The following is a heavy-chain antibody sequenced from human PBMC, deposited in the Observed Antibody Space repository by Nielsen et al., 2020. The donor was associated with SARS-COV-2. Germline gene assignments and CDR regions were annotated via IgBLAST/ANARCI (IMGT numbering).Heavy chain of an antibody. CDR1: GFTFSSYW. D-gene: IGHD6-13*01. Sequence: GESLKISCAASGFTFSSYWMHWVRQAPGKGLVWVSRINSDGSSTSYADSVKGRFTISRDNAKNTLYLQMNSLRAEDTAVYFCARVNPVSDSWFDALDIWGQGTMVTVSS. V-gene: IGHV3-74*01. J-gene: IGHJ3*02. CDR2: INSDGSST. CDR3: ARVNPVSDSWFDALDI.